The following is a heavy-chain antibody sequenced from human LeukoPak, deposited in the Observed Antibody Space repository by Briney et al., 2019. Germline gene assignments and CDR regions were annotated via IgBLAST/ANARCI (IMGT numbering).Heavy chain of an antibody. CDR2: IYPGDSDT. CDR1: GYSFTSYW. J-gene: IGHJ1*01. CDR3: ATRSYSSSWTEEYFKH. Sequence: ESLKISCKGSGYSFTSYWIGWVRQMPGKGLEWMGIIYPGDSDTRYSPSFQGQVTISADKSISTAYLQWSSLKASDTSMYYCATRSYSSSWTEEYFKHWGQAPWSPSPQ. V-gene: IGHV5-51*01. D-gene: IGHD6-13*01.